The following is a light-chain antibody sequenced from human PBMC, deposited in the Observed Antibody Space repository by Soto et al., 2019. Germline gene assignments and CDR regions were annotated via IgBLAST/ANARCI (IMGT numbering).Light chain of an antibody. J-gene: IGKJ4*01. CDR2: GAS. CDR3: QQYGDSLLT. CDR1: QSVTSSY. Sequence: EIVLTQSPGTLSLSPGERATLSCRASQSVTSSYLAWYQQKPGQAPRLLIYGASSRATGIPDRFSGSGSGTDFSRTISSLEPEDWAVYYCQQYGDSLLTFGGGTRVEMK. V-gene: IGKV3-20*01.